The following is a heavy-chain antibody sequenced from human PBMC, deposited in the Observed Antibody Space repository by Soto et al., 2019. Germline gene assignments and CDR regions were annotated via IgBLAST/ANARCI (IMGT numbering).Heavy chain of an antibody. CDR2: ISGSGATS. J-gene: IGHJ5*01. V-gene: IGHV3-23*01. CDR3: AKTETMVVVTVQPRWFDS. CDR1: GFNFNNQA. D-gene: IGHD2-21*02. Sequence: WWSLRLSCTASGFNFNNQAMSWIRQAPGKGLEWVSTISGSGATSLYADSVKGRFTIFKDSSQAYLDLKSLRVEDSATYYCAKTETMVVVTVQPRWFDSWGRGPLVTVSS.